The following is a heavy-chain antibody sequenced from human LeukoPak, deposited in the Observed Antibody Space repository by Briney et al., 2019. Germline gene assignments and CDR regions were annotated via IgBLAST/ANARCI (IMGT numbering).Heavy chain of an antibody. D-gene: IGHD1-26*01. V-gene: IGHV3-30-3*01. Sequence: GGSLRLSCAASGFTFSSYAMHWVRQAPGKGLEWVAVISYDGSNKYYADSVKGRFTISRDNSKYTLYLQMNSLRAEDTAVYYCAREWELSYYFDYWGQGTLVTVSS. CDR1: GFTFSSYA. J-gene: IGHJ4*02. CDR3: AREWELSYYFDY. CDR2: ISYDGSNK.